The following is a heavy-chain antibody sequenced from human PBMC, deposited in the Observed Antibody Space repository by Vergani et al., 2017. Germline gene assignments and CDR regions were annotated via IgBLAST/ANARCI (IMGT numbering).Heavy chain of an antibody. V-gene: IGHV3-15*01. J-gene: IGHJ4*02. Sequence: EVQLVESGGGLVKPGGSLRLSCEASGFIFNNAWMSWVRQAPGKGLEYIGRIKSVSDGETRDYAAPVKGRFNISRDDSKNKVYLQMNSLKIEDTGVYYCTLGPWNRGFDYWGQGTLVTVSS. CDR2: IKSVSDGETR. CDR1: GFIFNNAW. CDR3: TLGPWNRGFDY. D-gene: IGHD1-1*01.